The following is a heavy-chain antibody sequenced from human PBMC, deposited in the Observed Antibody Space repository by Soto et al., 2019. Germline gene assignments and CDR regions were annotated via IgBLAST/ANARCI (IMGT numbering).Heavy chain of an antibody. Sequence: SVKVSCKASGGTFSSYAVSWVRQAPGQGLEWMGGVIPIFGTANYAQKFQGRVTITADESTSTAYMELSSLRSEDTAVYYCASSPVDIVVVPAATLRSLDYYYGMDVWGQGATVTVSS. CDR3: ASSPVDIVVVPAATLRSLDYYYGMDV. V-gene: IGHV1-69*13. CDR1: GGTFSSYA. D-gene: IGHD2-2*01. J-gene: IGHJ6*02. CDR2: VIPIFGTA.